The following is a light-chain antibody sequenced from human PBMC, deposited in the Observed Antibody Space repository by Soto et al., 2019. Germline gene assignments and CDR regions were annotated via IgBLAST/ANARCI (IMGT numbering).Light chain of an antibody. V-gene: IGKV3-11*01. Sequence: DIVLTQSPDTLALSPGERATLSCRASQRVATFLAWYQHKPGQAPRLLIYDTYRRATDVPARFSGSGSGADFTLTISSLEPEDFAVYYCHERSNWLWAFGPGTKVEVK. CDR3: HERSNWLWA. CDR1: QRVATF. CDR2: DTY. J-gene: IGKJ1*01.